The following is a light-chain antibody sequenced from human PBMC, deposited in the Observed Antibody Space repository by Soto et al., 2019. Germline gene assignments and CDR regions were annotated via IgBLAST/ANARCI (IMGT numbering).Light chain of an antibody. CDR1: SSDVGAYNY. Sequence: QSALTQPASVSGSPGQSITISCTGTSSDVGAYNYVSWYQHHPGKAPKLMIYEVTNRPSGVSNRFSGSKSGNTASLTISGLQAEDEADYYCSSYISTSAVVFGGGTK. CDR2: EVT. CDR3: SSYISTSAVV. V-gene: IGLV2-14*01. J-gene: IGLJ2*01.